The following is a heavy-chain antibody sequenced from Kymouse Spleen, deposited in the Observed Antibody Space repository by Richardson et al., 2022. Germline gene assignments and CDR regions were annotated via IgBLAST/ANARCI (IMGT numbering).Heavy chain of an antibody. CDR2: ISSSSSTI. D-gene: IGHD1-1*01,IGHD1-20*01. V-gene: IGHV3-48*02. CDR1: GFTFSSYS. CDR3: ARGELERRYYYYGMDV. Sequence: EVQLVESGGGLVQPGGSLRLSCAASGFTFSSYSMNWVRQAPGKGLEWVSYISSSSSTIYYADSVKGRFTISRDNAKNSLYLQMNSLRDEDTAVYYCARGELERRYYYYGMDVWGQGTTVTVSS. J-gene: IGHJ6*02.